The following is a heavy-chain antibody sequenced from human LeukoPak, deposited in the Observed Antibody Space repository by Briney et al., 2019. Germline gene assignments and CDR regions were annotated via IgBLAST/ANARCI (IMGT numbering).Heavy chain of an antibody. CDR2: IYFSGST. CDR3: ARGGTFWDS. J-gene: IGHJ4*02. Sequence: SETLSLTCTVSGGSIRTTSYYWGWIRQSPGREPEWIGTIYFSGSTYYNPSLESRVTISVDTSNNQFSLKLNSVTAADTAVYYCARGGTFWDSWGQGTLVTVSS. CDR1: GGSIRTTSYY. V-gene: IGHV4-39*07. D-gene: IGHD3-3*01.